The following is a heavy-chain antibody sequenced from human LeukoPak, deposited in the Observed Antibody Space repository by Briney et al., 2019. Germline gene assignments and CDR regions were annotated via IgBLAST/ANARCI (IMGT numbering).Heavy chain of an antibody. Sequence: ASVKVSCKASGYTFTSYYMHWVRQAPGQGLEWMGIINPSGGSTSYAQKFQGRVTMTRDTSTSTVYMELSSLRSEDTAVYYCARDMGYYDSSGYYHSESHDYWGQGTLVTVSS. CDR1: GYTFTSYY. J-gene: IGHJ4*02. D-gene: IGHD3-22*01. CDR2: INPSGGST. CDR3: ARDMGYYDSSGYYHSESHDY. V-gene: IGHV1-46*01.